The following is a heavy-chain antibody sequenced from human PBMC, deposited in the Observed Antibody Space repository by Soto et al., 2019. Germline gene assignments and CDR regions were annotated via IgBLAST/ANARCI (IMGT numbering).Heavy chain of an antibody. Sequence: ASVKVACKASGYTFTSYGISWVRQAPGQGLEWMGWISAYNGNTNYAQKLQGRVTMTTDTSTSTAYMELRSLRSDDTAVYYCARDRLYQDFWSGYLQLAPQYYYYYYGMDVWGEGTTVTVSS. CDR2: ISAYNGNT. CDR1: GYTFTSYG. V-gene: IGHV1-18*01. D-gene: IGHD3-3*01. J-gene: IGHJ6*04. CDR3: ARDRLYQDFWSGYLQLAPQYYYYYYGMDV.